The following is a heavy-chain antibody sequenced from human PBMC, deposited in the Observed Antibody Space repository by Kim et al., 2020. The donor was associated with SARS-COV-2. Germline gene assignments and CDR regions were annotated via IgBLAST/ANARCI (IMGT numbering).Heavy chain of an antibody. J-gene: IGHJ4*02. V-gene: IGHV3-21*01. Sequence: GGSLRLSCAASGFTFSSYSMNWVRQAPGKGLEWVSSISSSSSYIYYADSVKGRFTISRDNAKNSLYLQMNSLRAEDTAVYYCASTGLAVAVGKPYWGQGTLVTVSS. CDR1: GFTFSSYS. CDR2: ISSSSSYI. CDR3: ASTGLAVAVGKPY. D-gene: IGHD6-19*01.